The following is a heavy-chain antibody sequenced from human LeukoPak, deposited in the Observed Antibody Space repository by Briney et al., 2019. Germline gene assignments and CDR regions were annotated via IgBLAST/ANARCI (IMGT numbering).Heavy chain of an antibody. CDR1: GGSISSSSYY. Sequence: PSETLSLTCTVSGGSISSSSYYWGWIRQPPGKGLEWIGSIYYSGSTYYNPSLKSRVTISVDTSKNQFSLKLSSVTAADTAVYYCARVIRVGVPAAIGFSWFDPWGQGTLVTVSS. V-gene: IGHV4-39*01. J-gene: IGHJ5*02. CDR2: IYYSGST. D-gene: IGHD2-2*01. CDR3: ARVIRVGVPAAIGFSWFDP.